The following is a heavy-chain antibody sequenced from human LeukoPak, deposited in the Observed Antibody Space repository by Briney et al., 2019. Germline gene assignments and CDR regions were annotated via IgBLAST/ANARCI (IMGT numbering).Heavy chain of an antibody. V-gene: IGHV1-69*04. CDR3: APYYYGSSGYYPIDY. CDR1: GGTFSSYA. D-gene: IGHD3-22*01. Sequence: GASVKASCKASGGTFSSYAISWVRQAPGQGLEWMGRIIPILGIANYAQKFQGRVTITADKSTSTAYMELSSLRSEDTAVYYCAPYYYGSSGYYPIDYWGQGTLVTVSS. J-gene: IGHJ4*02. CDR2: IIPILGIA.